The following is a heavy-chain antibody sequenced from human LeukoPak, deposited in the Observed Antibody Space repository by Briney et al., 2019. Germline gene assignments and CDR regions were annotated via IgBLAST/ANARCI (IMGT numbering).Heavy chain of an antibody. V-gene: IGHV4-34*01. Sequence: PSETLSLTCAVYGGSFTIYSWTWIRQPPGKSLEWVGEISPSGNNQYNPSLKSRVTISLDASKSQFYLKLNSVTAADTAVYYCARRVRSADYRLDYWGQGTLVTVSS. CDR1: GGSFTIYS. J-gene: IGHJ4*02. CDR3: ARRVRSADYRLDY. CDR2: ISPSGNN. D-gene: IGHD4-11*01.